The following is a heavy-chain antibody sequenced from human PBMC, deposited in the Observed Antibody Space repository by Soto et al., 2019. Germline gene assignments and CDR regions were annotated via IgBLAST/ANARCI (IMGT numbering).Heavy chain of an antibody. CDR1: GFTVSSNY. V-gene: IGHV3-66*01. D-gene: IGHD3-10*01. CDR2: IYSGGST. CDR3: ARELYYYGSGSDSEFDY. Sequence: EVQLVESGGGLVQPGGSLRLSCAASGFTVSSNYMSWVRQAPGKGLEWVSVIYSGGSTYYADSVKGRFTISRDNSKNTLYLQMNSLRAEDTAVYYCARELYYYGSGSDSEFDYWGQGTLVTVSS. J-gene: IGHJ4*02.